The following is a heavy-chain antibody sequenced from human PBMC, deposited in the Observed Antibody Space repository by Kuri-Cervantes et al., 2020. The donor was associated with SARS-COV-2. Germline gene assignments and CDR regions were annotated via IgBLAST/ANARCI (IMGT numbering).Heavy chain of an antibody. Sequence: GGSLRLSCAASGFTFSGHWIHWVRQAPGKGLVWVSRINPDGSYTNNADSVKGRFAPSRDNAKNMLFLQMNSLRAEDTAVYYCVRDGDHWNFDYWGQGTLVTVSS. D-gene: IGHD1-1*01. CDR3: VRDGDHWNFDY. CDR1: GFTFSGHW. CDR2: INPDGSYT. V-gene: IGHV3-74*01. J-gene: IGHJ4*02.